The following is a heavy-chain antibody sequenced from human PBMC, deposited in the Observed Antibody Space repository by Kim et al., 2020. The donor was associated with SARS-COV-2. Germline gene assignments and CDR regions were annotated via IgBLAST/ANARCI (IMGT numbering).Heavy chain of an antibody. V-gene: IGHV3-13*01. CDR1: GFTFSSYD. J-gene: IGHJ6*02. CDR3: ARGLPYYYDSSGYYYYYYGMDV. Sequence: GGSLRLSCAASGFTFSSYDMHWVRQATGKGLEWVSAIGTAGDTYYPGSVKGRFTISRENAKNSLYLQMNSLRAGDTAVYYCARGLPYYYDSSGYYYYYYGMDVWGQGTTVTVSS. CDR2: IGTAGDT. D-gene: IGHD3-22*01.